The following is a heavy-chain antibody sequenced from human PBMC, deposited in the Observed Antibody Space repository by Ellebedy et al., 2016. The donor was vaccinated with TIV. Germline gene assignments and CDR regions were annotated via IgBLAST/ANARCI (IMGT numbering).Heavy chain of an antibody. CDR2: IYYSGST. J-gene: IGHJ5*02. Sequence: SETLSLTXTVSGGSISGYYWSWIRQPPGKGLEWIGYIYYSGSTNYNPSLKSRVTISVDTSKNQFSLKLSSVTAADTAVYYCARIPSGYYDGFDPWGQGTLVTVSS. CDR3: ARIPSGYYDGFDP. D-gene: IGHD3-22*01. V-gene: IGHV4-59*01. CDR1: GGSISGYY.